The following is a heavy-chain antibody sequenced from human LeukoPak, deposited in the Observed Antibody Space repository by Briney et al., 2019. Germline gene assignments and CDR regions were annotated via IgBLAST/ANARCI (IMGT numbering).Heavy chain of an antibody. CDR1: GYTFTSYA. V-gene: IGHV7-4-1*02. CDR2: INTNTGNP. Sequence: ASVKVSCKASGYTFTSYAMDWVRQAPGQGLEWMGWINTNTGNPTYAQGFTGRFVFSLDTSGSTAYLQISSLKAEDTAVYYCALQTGYGDYRSFDYWGQGTLVTVSS. CDR3: ALQTGYGDYRSFDY. J-gene: IGHJ4*02. D-gene: IGHD4-17*01.